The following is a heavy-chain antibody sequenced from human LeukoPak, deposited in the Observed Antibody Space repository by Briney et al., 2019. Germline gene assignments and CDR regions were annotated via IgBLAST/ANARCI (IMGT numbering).Heavy chain of an antibody. V-gene: IGHV3-23*01. CDR3: AKDSLIMVYASLDY. J-gene: IGHJ4*02. Sequence: QPGGSLRLSCAASGFTFSSYGMHWVRQAPGKGLEWVAGLNGSGGSTYYADSVKGRFTISRDNSKNTLYLQMNSLRAEDTAVYYCAKDSLIMVYASLDYWGQGTLVTVSS. D-gene: IGHD2-8*01. CDR1: GFTFSSYG. CDR2: LNGSGGST.